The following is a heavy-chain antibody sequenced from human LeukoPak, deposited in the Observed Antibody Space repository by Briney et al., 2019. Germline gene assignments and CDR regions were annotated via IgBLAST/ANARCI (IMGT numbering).Heavy chain of an antibody. CDR2: ISSRDDST. J-gene: IGHJ3*02. D-gene: IGHD3-22*01. Sequence: GGSLRLSCAASGFTFSSYAMSWVRQAPGKGLEWVSSISSRDDSTYYADSVKGRFTISRDNPKNTLSLQMNNLRADDTAVYYCAKCMGLHDDSFDIWGQGTMVTVSS. CDR1: GFTFSSYA. CDR3: AKCMGLHDDSFDI. V-gene: IGHV3-23*01.